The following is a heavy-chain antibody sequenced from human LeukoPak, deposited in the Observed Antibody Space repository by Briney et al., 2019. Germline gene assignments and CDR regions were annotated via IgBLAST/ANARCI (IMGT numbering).Heavy chain of an antibody. Sequence: GGSLRLSCAASGFTFSSYAMSWVRQAPGKGLEWVSAISGSGGSTYYADSVKGRFTISRDNSKSTLYLQMNSLRAEDTAVYYCAKVAPYCSSTSCYFDAFDIWGQGTMVTVSS. V-gene: IGHV3-23*01. CDR3: AKVAPYCSSTSCYFDAFDI. CDR1: GFTFSSYA. CDR2: ISGSGGST. D-gene: IGHD2-2*01. J-gene: IGHJ3*02.